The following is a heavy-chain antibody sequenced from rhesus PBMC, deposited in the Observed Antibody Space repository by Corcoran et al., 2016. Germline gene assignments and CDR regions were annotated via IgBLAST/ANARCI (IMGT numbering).Heavy chain of an antibody. D-gene: IGHD2-21*01. CDR2: IIPLVGIP. V-gene: IGHV1-198*02. CDR3: SLECTGSGCYAAFDY. CDR1: GFTFGSYA. J-gene: IGHJ4*01. Sequence: QVQLVQSGAEVKKPGASVKVSCKASGFTFGSYAISWVRQAPGQGLEWMGVIIPLVGIPNYAGKFQGRVTITADTSTSAAYMVLSSLRSEATAVYYCSLECTGSGCYAAFDYWGQGVLVTVSS.